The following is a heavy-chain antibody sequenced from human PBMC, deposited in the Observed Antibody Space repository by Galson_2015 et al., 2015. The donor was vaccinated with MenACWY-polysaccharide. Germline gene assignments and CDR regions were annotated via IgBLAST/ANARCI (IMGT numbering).Heavy chain of an antibody. J-gene: IGHJ4*02. CDR3: AHRQGQGGRGGVAGKEGFDY. D-gene: IGHD6-19*01. CDR2: IYWDDEK. Sequence: PALVKPTQTLTLTCTLSGFSLSTSGVGVGWIRQPPGKALEWLALIYWDDEKRYSPSLKSRLSITKDTSKNQFGLTMNNMDPVDTATYYCAHRQGQGGRGGVAGKEGFDYWGQGTLVTVSS. CDR1: GFSLSTSGVG. V-gene: IGHV2-5*02.